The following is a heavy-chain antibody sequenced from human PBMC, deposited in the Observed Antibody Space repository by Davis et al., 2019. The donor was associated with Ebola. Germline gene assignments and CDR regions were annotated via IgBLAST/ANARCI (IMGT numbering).Heavy chain of an antibody. CDR3: ARLTVTSDDGMDV. V-gene: IGHV4-59*12. CDR2: IYHSGST. CDR1: GGSISSYY. Sequence: MPSETLSLTCTVSGGSISSYYWSWIRQPPGKGLEWIGEIYHSGSTNYNPSLKSRVTISVDKSKNQFSLKLSSVTAADTAVYYCARLTVTSDDGMDVWGQGTTVTVSS. J-gene: IGHJ6*02. D-gene: IGHD4-17*01.